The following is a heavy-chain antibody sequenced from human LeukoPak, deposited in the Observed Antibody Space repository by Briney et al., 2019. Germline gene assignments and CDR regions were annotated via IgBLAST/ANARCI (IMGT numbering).Heavy chain of an antibody. CDR3: ARLYDSSGYNYGLYYGMDV. CDR1: GGSISSYY. J-gene: IGHJ6*02. V-gene: IGHV4-4*07. Sequence: PSETLSLTCTVSGGSISSYYWSWIRQPAGKGLEWIGRINTSGSTNYNPSLKSRVTMSVDTSKNQFSLKLSSVTAADTAVYYCARLYDSSGYNYGLYYGMDVWGQGTTVTVSS. CDR2: INTSGST. D-gene: IGHD3-22*01.